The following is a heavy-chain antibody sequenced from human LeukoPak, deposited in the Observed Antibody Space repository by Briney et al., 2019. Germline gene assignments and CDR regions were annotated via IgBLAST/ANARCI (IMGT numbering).Heavy chain of an antibody. CDR2: IYYSGST. V-gene: IGHV4-59*12. CDR3: ARDRATVTTD. J-gene: IGHJ4*02. D-gene: IGHD4-17*01. CDR1: GGSISSYY. Sequence: SETLSLTCTVSGGSISSYYWSWIRQPPGKGLEWIGYIYYSGSTNYNPSLKSRVTISVDTSKNQFSLKLSSVTAADTAVYYCARDRATVTTDWGQGTLVTVSS.